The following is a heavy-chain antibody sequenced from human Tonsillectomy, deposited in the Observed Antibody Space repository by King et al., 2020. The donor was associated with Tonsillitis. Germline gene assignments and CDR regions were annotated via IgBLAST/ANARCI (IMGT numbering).Heavy chain of an antibody. Sequence: EVQLVESGGGLVQPGGSLRLACSASGFTFSYYTMHWVRQAPGKGLEYVSAISSNGGSTYYADSVKGRFTISRDDSKNTLYVQMSSLRAEDTAVYYCVKLTYDSSAYPFWGQGTLVTVSS. D-gene: IGHD3-22*01. CDR3: VKLTYDSSAYPF. J-gene: IGHJ4*02. CDR2: ISSNGGST. V-gene: IGHV3-64*05. CDR1: GFTFSYYT.